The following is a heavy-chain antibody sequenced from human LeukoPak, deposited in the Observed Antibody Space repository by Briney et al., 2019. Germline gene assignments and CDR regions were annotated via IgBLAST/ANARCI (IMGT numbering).Heavy chain of an antibody. CDR2: LSGGAGST. J-gene: IGHJ4*02. Sequence: GGSLRLSCAASGFSFSSYAMSWVRQAPGKGLEWVSALSGGAGSTYYADSVKGRFTISRDNSKNTLYLQMSSLRAEDTAVYYCARDARMAYYDSSGYSPGFDYWGQGTLVTVSS. D-gene: IGHD3-22*01. V-gene: IGHV3-23*01. CDR1: GFSFSSYA. CDR3: ARDARMAYYDSSGYSPGFDY.